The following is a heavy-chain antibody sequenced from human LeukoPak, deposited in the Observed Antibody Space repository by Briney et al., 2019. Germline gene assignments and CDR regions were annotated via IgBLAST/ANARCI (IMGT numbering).Heavy chain of an antibody. J-gene: IGHJ6*02. CDR3: ARDRVVVAATTHYYYYGMDV. Sequence: GGSLRLSCAASGFTFSSYGMHWVRLAPGKGLEWVAVIWYDGSNKYYVDSVKGRFTISRDNSKNTLYLQMNSLRAEDTAVYYCARDRVVVAATTHYYYYGMDVWGQGTTVTVSS. V-gene: IGHV3-33*01. CDR1: GFTFSSYG. CDR2: IWYDGSNK. D-gene: IGHD2-15*01.